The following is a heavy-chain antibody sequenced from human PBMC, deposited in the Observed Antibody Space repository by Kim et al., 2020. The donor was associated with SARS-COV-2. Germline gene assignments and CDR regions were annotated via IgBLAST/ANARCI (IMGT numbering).Heavy chain of an antibody. CDR3: ARVGDILTGLFDY. Sequence: YSQKFQGRVTITRDTSASTAYMELSSLRSEDTAVYYCARVGDILTGLFDYWGQGTLVTVSS. D-gene: IGHD3-9*01. V-gene: IGHV1-3*01. J-gene: IGHJ4*02.